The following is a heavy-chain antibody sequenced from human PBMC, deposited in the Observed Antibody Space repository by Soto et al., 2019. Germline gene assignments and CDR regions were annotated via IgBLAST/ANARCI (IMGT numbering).Heavy chain of an antibody. D-gene: IGHD3-10*01. J-gene: IGHJ4*02. Sequence: SETLSLTCTVSGGSIRTYYWSWIRQPPGQGLEWIGYIYYTGSTNYNPSLKSRVTISVDMSKNQFSLKLSSVTAADTAVYYCAGSYGSGSDKTFSNFDYWGQGTLVTVSS. CDR2: IYYTGST. CDR3: AGSYGSGSDKTFSNFDY. V-gene: IGHV4-59*01. CDR1: GGSIRTYY.